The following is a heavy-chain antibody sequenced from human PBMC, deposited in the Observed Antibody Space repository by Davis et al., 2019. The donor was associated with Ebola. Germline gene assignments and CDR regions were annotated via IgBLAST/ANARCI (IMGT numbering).Heavy chain of an antibody. CDR3: ARGGYSSGWYGYNWFDP. J-gene: IGHJ5*02. D-gene: IGHD6-19*01. V-gene: IGHV1-8*01. CDR2: MNPNSGNT. CDR1: GYTFTSYD. Sequence: ASVKVSCKASGYTFTSYDINWVRQATGQGLEWMGWMNPNSGNTGYAQKFQGRVTMTRNTSISTAYMELSSLRSEDTAVYYCARGGYSSGWYGYNWFDPWGQGTLVTVSS.